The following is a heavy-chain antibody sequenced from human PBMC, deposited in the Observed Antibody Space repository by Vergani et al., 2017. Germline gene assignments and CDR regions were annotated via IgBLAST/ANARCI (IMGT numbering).Heavy chain of an antibody. J-gene: IGHJ4*02. CDR1: GGTFSSYA. Sequence: QVQLVQSGAEVKKPGSSVKVSCKASGGTFSSYAISWVRQAPGQGLEWMGRIIPILGIANYAQKFQGRVTITADKSTSTAYMELSSLRSEDTAVYYCARDSGLQLNFDYWGQGTLVTVSS. V-gene: IGHV1-69*04. D-gene: IGHD5-18*01. CDR2: IIPILGIA. CDR3: ARDSGLQLNFDY.